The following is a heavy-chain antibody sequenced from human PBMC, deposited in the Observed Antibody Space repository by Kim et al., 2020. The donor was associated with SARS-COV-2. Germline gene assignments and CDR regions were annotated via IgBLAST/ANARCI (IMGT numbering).Heavy chain of an antibody. CDR1: GYTFTSYA. D-gene: IGHD4-17*01. Sequence: ASVKVSCKASGYTFTSYAMHWVRQAPGQRLEWMGWINAGNGNTKYSQKFQGRVTITRDTSASTAYMELSSLRSEDTAVYYCAREGPLGGDYLYFQHWGQGTLVTVSS. V-gene: IGHV1-3*01. CDR3: AREGPLGGDYLYFQH. J-gene: IGHJ1*01. CDR2: INAGNGNT.